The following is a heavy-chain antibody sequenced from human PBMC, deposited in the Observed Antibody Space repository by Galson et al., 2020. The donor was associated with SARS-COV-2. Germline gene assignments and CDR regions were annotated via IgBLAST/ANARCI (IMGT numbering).Heavy chain of an antibody. CDR1: GFIFEDYA. J-gene: IGHJ3*01. D-gene: IGHD3-10*01. V-gene: IGHV3-9*01. CDR2: ISWNSDWI. CDR3: AKDNHYGSARFAFHP. Sequence: GGSLRLSCVASGFIFEDYAMHWVRQAPGKGLEWVSSISWNSDWIGYADSVKGRFTVSRDNAKNSLTLQMDSLRSDDTALYYCAKDNHYGSARFAFHPWGQGTMVSVSP.